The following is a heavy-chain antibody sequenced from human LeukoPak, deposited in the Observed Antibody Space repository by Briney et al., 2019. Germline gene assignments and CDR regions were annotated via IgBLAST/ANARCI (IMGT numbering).Heavy chain of an antibody. CDR2: ISGSGGST. CDR1: GFTFSSYA. Sequence: GGSLRLFCAASGFTFSSYAMSWVRQAPGKGLEWVSAISGSGGSTYYADSVKGRFTISRDNSKNTLYLQMNSLRAEDTAVYYCAKDPYYYDSSEDPFDYWGQGTLVTVSS. CDR3: AKDPYYYDSSEDPFDY. V-gene: IGHV3-23*01. J-gene: IGHJ4*02. D-gene: IGHD3-22*01.